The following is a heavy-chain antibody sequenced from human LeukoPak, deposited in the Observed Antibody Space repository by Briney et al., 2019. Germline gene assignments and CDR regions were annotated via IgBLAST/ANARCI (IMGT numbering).Heavy chain of an antibody. J-gene: IGHJ4*02. CDR1: RFTFSSHW. CDR2: INSDGSNT. V-gene: IGHV3-74*01. Sequence: PGGSLRLSCAASRFTFSSHWMHCVRQAPGKGLVWVSRINSDGSNTDYADSVKGRITISRDNAKNTLFLQMNSLRDEDTAVYYCTTIDWRGTNCYGIFDWGQGTLVTVYS. CDR3: TTIDWRGTNCYGIFD. D-gene: IGHD2-2*01.